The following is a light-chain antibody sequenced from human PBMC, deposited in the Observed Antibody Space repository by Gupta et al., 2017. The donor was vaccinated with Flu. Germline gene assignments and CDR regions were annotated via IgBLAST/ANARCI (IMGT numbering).Light chain of an antibody. CDR3: RQRLQLPIP. J-gene: IGKJ5*01. Sequence: VTPGQPASISCNSSQSRLHGDGKTYLYWYLQKPGQPPQLLIYEGSNRGSGVPDKFSGRGSGTDFTLIISRAEAEDVGVYYCRQRLQLPIPLGQGTLLEIK. V-gene: IGKV2D-29*01. CDR2: EGS. CDR1: QSRLHGDGKTY.